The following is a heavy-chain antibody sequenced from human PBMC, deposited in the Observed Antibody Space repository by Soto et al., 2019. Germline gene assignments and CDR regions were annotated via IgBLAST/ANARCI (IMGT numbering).Heavy chain of an antibody. D-gene: IGHD2-15*01. CDR2: ISAYNGNT. CDR3: ARVVFVPPQQRFCSGGSCSLDY. J-gene: IGHJ4*02. CDR1: GYTFTSYG. V-gene: IGHV1-18*01. Sequence: ASVKVSCKASGYTFTSYGISWVRQAPGQGLEWMGWISAYNGNTNYAQKLQGRVTMTTDTSTSTAYMELRSLRSDDTAVYYCARVVFVPPQQRFCSGGSCSLDYWGQGTLVTVSS.